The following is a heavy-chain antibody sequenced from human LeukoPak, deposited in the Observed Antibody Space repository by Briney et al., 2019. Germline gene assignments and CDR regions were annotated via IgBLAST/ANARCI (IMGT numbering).Heavy chain of an antibody. D-gene: IGHD3-22*01. J-gene: IGHJ4*02. CDR2: ISSSSSYI. V-gene: IGHV3-21*01. CDR3: ARESSGYYYPALDY. CDR1: GFPFSSYA. Sequence: GGSLRLSCVASGFPFSSYALAWVRQAPGKGLEWVSSISSSSSYIYYADSVKGRFTISRDNAENSLYLQMNSLRAEDTAVYYCARESSGYYYPALDYWGQGTLVTVSS.